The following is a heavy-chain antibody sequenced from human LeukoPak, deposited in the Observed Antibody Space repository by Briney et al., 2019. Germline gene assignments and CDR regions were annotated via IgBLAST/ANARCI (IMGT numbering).Heavy chain of an antibody. Sequence: GSLRLSCAASGFTFSSYAMSWVRQAPGKGLEWVSPISSSSSYIYYADSVKGRFTISRDNAKNSLYLQMNSLRAEDTAVYYCARDVYYYGSGSHRGWFDPWGQGTLVTVSS. V-gene: IGHV3-21*01. CDR2: ISSSSSYI. J-gene: IGHJ5*02. CDR1: GFTFSSYA. D-gene: IGHD3-10*01. CDR3: ARDVYYYGSGSHRGWFDP.